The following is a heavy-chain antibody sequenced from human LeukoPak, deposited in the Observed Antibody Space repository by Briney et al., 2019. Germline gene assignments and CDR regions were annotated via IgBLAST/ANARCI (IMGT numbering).Heavy chain of an antibody. V-gene: IGHV4-39*01. Sequence: PSETVSLTCTVSGGSISSSSYYWGWVRQPPGKGLEWIGSIHHSGNTYHNPSLNSPVTISVDTSKSQCSLKLTSVTAADTAVYYCVMEPGGSPFDYWGQGTLVTVSS. J-gene: IGHJ4*02. D-gene: IGHD2-15*01. CDR3: VMEPGGSPFDY. CDR1: GGSISSSSYY. CDR2: IHHSGNT.